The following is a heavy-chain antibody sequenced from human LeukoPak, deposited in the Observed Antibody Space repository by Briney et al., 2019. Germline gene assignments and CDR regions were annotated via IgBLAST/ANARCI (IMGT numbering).Heavy chain of an antibody. D-gene: IGHD6-19*01. J-gene: IGHJ4*02. CDR1: GYTFTSYY. V-gene: IGHV1-2*02. CDR3: ARESRSSALG. Sequence: ASVKVSCKASGYTFTSYYIHWVRQAPGQGLEWMGVINPSGGGTSYAQKFQGRVTMTRDTSISTAYMELSRLRSDDTAVYYCARESRSSALGWGQGTLVTVSS. CDR2: INPSGGGT.